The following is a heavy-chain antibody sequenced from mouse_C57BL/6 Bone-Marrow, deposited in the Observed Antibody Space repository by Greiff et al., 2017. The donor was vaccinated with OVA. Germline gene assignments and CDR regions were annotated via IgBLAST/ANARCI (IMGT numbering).Heavy chain of an antibody. CDR2: ISSGSSTI. V-gene: IGHV5-17*01. J-gene: IGHJ2*01. CDR1: GFTFSDYG. CDR3: ARRELLRYYFDY. Sequence: EVQGVESGGGLVKPGGSLKLSCAASGFTFSDYGMHWVRQAPEKGLEWVAYISSGSSTIYYADTVKGRFTMSRDNATNTLYLQLTSLTSEDTAMYCCARRELLRYYFDYWGQGTTLTVSS.